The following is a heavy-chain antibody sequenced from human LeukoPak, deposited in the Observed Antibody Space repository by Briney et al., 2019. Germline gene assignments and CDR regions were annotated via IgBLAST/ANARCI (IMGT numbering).Heavy chain of an antibody. CDR2: ISSSSSYI. V-gene: IGHV3-21*01. Sequence: PGGSLRLSCAASGFTFSSYSMNWVRQAPGKGLEWVSSISSSSSYIYYADSVKGRFTISRDNAKNSLYLQMNSLRAEDTAVYYCARDLVSYYYDSSGYARSGAAFDIWGQGTMVTVSS. D-gene: IGHD3-22*01. CDR1: GFTFSSYS. J-gene: IGHJ3*02. CDR3: ARDLVSYYYDSSGYARSGAAFDI.